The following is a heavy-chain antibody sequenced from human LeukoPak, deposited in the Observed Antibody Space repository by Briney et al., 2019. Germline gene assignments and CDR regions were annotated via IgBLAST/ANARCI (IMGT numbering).Heavy chain of an antibody. J-gene: IGHJ4*02. V-gene: IGHV3-11*06. CDR1: GFTFSDYY. CDR2: ISSSNSHT. CDR3: ARDRKGYSSGWYDY. D-gene: IGHD6-19*01. Sequence: GGSLRLSCAASGFTFSDYYMSWIRQAPGKGLEWVSYISSSNSHTNYADTVKGRFTISRDNAKNSLYLQMNSLRAEDTAVYYCARDRKGYSSGWYDYWGQGTLVIVSS.